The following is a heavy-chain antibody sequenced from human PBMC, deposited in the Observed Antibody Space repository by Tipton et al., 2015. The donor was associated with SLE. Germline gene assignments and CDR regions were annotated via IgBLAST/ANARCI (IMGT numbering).Heavy chain of an antibody. V-gene: IGHV4-59*01. D-gene: IGHD6-13*01. CDR2: IYYSGST. CDR1: GASIRSYY. Sequence: TLSLTCTVSGASIRSYYWSWVRQPPGKGLEWIGYIYYSGSTNYNPSLKSRVTISVDTSKNQISLQLSSVTAADTAVYYCARGYSRSAGGYSYCYMDVSGKVTPVTVSS. J-gene: IGHJ6*03. CDR3: ARGYSRSAGGYSYCYMDV.